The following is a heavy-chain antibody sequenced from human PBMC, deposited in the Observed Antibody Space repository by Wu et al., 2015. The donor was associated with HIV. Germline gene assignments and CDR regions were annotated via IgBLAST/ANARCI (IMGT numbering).Heavy chain of an antibody. J-gene: IGHJ4*02. Sequence: QVQLVQSGAEVKKPGSSVKVSCKASGGTFSSYAISWVRQAPGQGLEWMGGIIPIFGTANYAQKFQGRVTITTDESTSTAYMELSSLRSEDTAVYYCARALLRTQMGYSYGCDYWGQGTLVTVSS. CDR2: IIPIFGTA. CDR3: ARALLRTQMGYSYGCDY. CDR1: GGTFSSYA. D-gene: IGHD5-18*01. V-gene: IGHV1-69*05.